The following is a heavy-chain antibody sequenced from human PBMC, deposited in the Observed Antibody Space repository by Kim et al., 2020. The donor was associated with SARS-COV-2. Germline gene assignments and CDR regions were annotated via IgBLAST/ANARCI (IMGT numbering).Heavy chain of an antibody. J-gene: IGHJ4*02. D-gene: IGHD7-27*01. CDR3: ARDWADNSFDS. CDR1: GYTFTDYY. Sequence: ASVKVSCKASGYTFTDYYIHWVRQAPGKGLEWMGCINADSGGTHYAQKFRGRVTMTTDTSINTAHMELTGLRSDDTAVFYCARDWADNSFDSWAREPWSPSP. CDR2: INADSGGT. V-gene: IGHV1-2*02.